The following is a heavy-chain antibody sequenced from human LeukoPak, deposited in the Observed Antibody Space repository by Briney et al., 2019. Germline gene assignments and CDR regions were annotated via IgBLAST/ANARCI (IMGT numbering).Heavy chain of an antibody. CDR3: AREAPLMRAAGLNYNRFDP. Sequence: SETLSLPCTVSVRPISSSSDYWGWIRRPPGKGLEWLGSIYYSGSTYYNPSLKSRVSISADTSKSQFSLKLSSVTAADTAVYYCAREAPLMRAAGLNYNRFDPWGQGTLVTVSS. CDR1: VRPISSSSDY. J-gene: IGHJ5*02. CDR2: IYYSGST. D-gene: IGHD6-13*01. V-gene: IGHV4-39*07.